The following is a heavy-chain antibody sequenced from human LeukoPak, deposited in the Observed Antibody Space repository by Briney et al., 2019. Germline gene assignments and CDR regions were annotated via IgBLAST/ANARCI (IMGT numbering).Heavy chain of an antibody. CDR1: GGSISSGSYY. CDR3: ASWQMYSSSSGSFDY. J-gene: IGHJ4*02. Sequence: SETLSLTCTVSGGSISSGSYYWSWIRQPAGKGLEWIGRIYTSGSTNYNPSLKSRVTISVDTSKNQFSLKLSSVTAADTAVYYCASWQMYSSSSGSFDYWGQGTLVTVSS. CDR2: IYTSGST. V-gene: IGHV4-61*02. D-gene: IGHD6-6*01.